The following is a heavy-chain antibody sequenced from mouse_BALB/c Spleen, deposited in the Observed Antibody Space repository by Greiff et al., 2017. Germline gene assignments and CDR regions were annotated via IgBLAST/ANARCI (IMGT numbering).Heavy chain of an antibody. J-gene: IGHJ4*01. D-gene: IGHD2-4*01. V-gene: IGHV5-6*01. CDR2: ISSGGSYT. CDR3: ATMITMDY. Sequence: VESGGDLVKPGGSLKLSCAASGFTFSSYGMSWVRQTPDKRLEWVATISSGGSYTYYPDSVKGRFTISRDNAKNTLYLQMSSLKSEDTAMYYCATMITMDYWGQGTSVTVSS. CDR1: GFTFSSYG.